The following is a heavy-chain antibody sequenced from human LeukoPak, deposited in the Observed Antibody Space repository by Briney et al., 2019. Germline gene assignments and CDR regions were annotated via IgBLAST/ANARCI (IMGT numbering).Heavy chain of an antibody. J-gene: IGHJ4*02. CDR3: ARVMIVVVRAFDY. V-gene: IGHV4-59*01. Sequence: SETLSLTCAVYGGSFSGYYWSWIRQPPGKGLEWIGYIYYSGSTNYSPSLKSRVTISVDTSKNQFSLKLSSVTAADTAVYYCARVMIVVVRAFDYWGQGTLVTVSS. CDR2: IYYSGST. D-gene: IGHD3-22*01. CDR1: GGSFSGYY.